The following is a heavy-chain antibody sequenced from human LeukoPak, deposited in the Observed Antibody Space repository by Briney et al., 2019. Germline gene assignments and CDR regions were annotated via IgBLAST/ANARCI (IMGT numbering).Heavy chain of an antibody. J-gene: IGHJ3*02. Sequence: GGSLRLSCAASGFTFSDYYMSWVRQAPGKGLEWVSYISSSGSTMYYADSVKGRFTISRDNAKNSLYLQMNSLRAEDTAVYYCARDPRGYSSGDAFDIWGQGTMVTVSS. CDR1: GFTFSDYY. V-gene: IGHV3-11*04. CDR2: ISSSGSTM. CDR3: ARDPRGYSSGDAFDI. D-gene: IGHD5-18*01.